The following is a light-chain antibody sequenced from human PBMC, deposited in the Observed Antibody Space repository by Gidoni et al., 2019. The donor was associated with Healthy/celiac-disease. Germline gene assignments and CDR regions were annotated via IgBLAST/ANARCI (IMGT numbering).Light chain of an antibody. Sequence: EIVLTQTPGTLSLSPGERATLSCRASQSVSSSYLAWYQQKPGQAPRLLIYGASSRATGIPAMFSGSGSGTDFTLSISRLEPDDCAVYYCQQYGSSPPYTFGQGTKLEIK. CDR2: GAS. V-gene: IGKV3-20*01. CDR1: QSVSSSY. J-gene: IGKJ2*01. CDR3: QQYGSSPPYT.